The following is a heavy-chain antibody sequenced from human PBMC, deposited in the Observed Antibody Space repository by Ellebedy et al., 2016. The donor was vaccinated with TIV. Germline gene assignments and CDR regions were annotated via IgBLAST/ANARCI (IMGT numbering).Heavy chain of an antibody. CDR3: ARDGSYDYGDY. Sequence: PGGSLRLSCAASGFTFSNHWMHWVRQAPGKGLVWVSRIYNDGSSTSYAESVKGRFPISRANAKNTVYLQMNSLRAEDTAVYYCARDGSYDYGDYWGQGTVVTVSS. J-gene: IGHJ4*02. CDR2: IYNDGSST. CDR1: GFTFSNHW. V-gene: IGHV3-74*01. D-gene: IGHD2-2*01.